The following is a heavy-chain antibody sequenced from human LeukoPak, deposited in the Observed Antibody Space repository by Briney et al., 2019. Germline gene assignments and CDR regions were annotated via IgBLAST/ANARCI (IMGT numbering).Heavy chain of an antibody. J-gene: IGHJ4*02. V-gene: IGHV3-9*01. CDR2: ISWNSGSI. D-gene: IGHD3-22*01. Sequence: PSRPLRLSCAASGFTFDDYAMHWVRQAPGKGLEWVSGISWNSGSIGYADSVKGRFTISRDNSKNTLYLQMNSLRAEDTAVYFCAKAHRYYFDMSAYPMDYWGQGTLVTVSS. CDR1: GFTFDDYA. CDR3: AKAHRYYFDMSAYPMDY.